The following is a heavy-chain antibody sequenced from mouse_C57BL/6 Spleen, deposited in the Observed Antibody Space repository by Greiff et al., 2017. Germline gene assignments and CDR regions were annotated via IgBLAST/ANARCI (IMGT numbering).Heavy chain of an antibody. Sequence: VQLQQSGPELVKPGASVKISCKASGYSFTGYYMNWVKQSPEKSLEWIGEINPSTGGTTYNQKFKAKATLTVDKSSSTAYMQLNSLTSEDSAVYYCAREGMDVSDYWGQGTTLTVSS. V-gene: IGHV1-42*01. D-gene: IGHD2-10*02. J-gene: IGHJ2*01. CDR2: INPSTGGT. CDR1: GYSFTGYY. CDR3: AREGMDVSDY.